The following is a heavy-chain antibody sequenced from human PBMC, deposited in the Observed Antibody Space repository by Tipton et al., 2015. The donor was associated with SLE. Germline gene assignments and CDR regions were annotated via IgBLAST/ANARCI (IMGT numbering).Heavy chain of an antibody. V-gene: IGHV4-34*01. Sequence: TLSLTCAVYGGSFSGYYWSWIRQPPGKGLEWIGEINHSGSTNYNPSLKSRVTISVDTSKNQFSLKLSSVTAADTAVYYCARGLTEQQLVLDYFQHWGQGTLAPVFS. CDR3: ARGLTEQQLVLDYFQH. CDR2: INHSGST. D-gene: IGHD6-13*01. J-gene: IGHJ1*01. CDR1: GGSFSGYY.